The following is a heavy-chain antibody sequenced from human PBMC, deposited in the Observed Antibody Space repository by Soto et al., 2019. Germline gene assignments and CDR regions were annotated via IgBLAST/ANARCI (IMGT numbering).Heavy chain of an antibody. CDR1: GFTFSSYG. D-gene: IGHD4-17*01. CDR2: IWYDGSNK. J-gene: IGHJ2*01. V-gene: IGHV3-33*01. Sequence: QVQLVESGGGVVQPGRSLRLSCAASGFTFSSYGMHWVRQAPGKGLEWVAVIWYDGSNKYYADSVKGRFTISRDNSKNTLYLQMNSLSAEDTAVYYCARVSHGFDYGDYYWYFDLWGRGTLVTVSS. CDR3: ARVSHGFDYGDYYWYFDL.